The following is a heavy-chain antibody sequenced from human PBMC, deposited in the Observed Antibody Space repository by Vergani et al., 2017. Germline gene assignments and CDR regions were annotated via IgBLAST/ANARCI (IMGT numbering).Heavy chain of an antibody. D-gene: IGHD2-2*01. CDR3: ARDGEYCSSTTCRWVYYYYYMDV. J-gene: IGHJ6*03. CDR2: ISCDGSNK. Sequence: QVQLVESGGGLVKPGGSLRLSCPASGFTFRRFAMHWVRQAPGKALEWVAVISCDGSNKYYADSVKGRFNISRYNSKNTLYLQRNSLRAEDTAVYYCARDGEYCSSTTCRWVYYYYYMDVWGKGTTVTVSS. CDR1: GFTFRRFA. V-gene: IGHV3-30*07.